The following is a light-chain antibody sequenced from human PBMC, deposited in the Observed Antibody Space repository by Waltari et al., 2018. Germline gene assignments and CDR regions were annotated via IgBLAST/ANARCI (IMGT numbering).Light chain of an antibody. CDR2: DAS. J-gene: IGKJ1*01. CDR3: QQRSNWPRT. V-gene: IGKV3-11*01. Sequence: EIVLKQSPATLSLSPGERATLSCRASQSVSSYLAWYQQKPGQAPRLLIYDASNRATGIPARCSGSGSGTDFTLTISSLEPEDFAVYYCQQRSNWPRTFGQGTKVEIK. CDR1: QSVSSY.